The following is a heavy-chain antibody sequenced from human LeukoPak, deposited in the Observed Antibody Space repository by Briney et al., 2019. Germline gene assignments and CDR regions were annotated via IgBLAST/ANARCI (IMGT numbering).Heavy chain of an antibody. D-gene: IGHD5-18*01. CDR3: ARAHSGVNTTMTPHYYYYYIDV. J-gene: IGHJ6*03. V-gene: IGHV4-61*02. CDR2: IYTSGST. CDR1: GGSISSGSYY. Sequence: SETLSLTCTVSGGSISSGSYYWSWIRQPAGKGLEWIGRIYTSGSTNYNPSLESRVTISIDTSKNQFSLKLSSVTAADTAMYYCARAHSGVNTTMTPHYYYYYIDVWGKGTTVTISS.